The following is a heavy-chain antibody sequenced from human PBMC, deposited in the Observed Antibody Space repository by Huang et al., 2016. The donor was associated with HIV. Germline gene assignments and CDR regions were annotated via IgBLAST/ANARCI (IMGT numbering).Heavy chain of an antibody. CDR2: ISCDNGHT. CDR3: ARTIGDYVSGMDY. CDR1: GYIFSNYG. Sequence: QVQLMQSGAAVKKPGASVKVSCKASGYIFSNYGISWVRQAPGQGLAWIGWISCDNGHTTYAPILQARVRMTTDTATTTAYMDLRSLRSDDTAIYYCARTIGDYVSGMDYWGQGTLVTVSS. J-gene: IGHJ4*02. D-gene: IGHD4-17*01. V-gene: IGHV1-18*01.